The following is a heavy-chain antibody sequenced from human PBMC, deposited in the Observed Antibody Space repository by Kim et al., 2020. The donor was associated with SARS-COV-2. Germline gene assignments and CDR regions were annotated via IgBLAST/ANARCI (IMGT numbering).Heavy chain of an antibody. CDR3: ARFTFSAGNYYFDY. J-gene: IGHJ4*02. CDR2: ISSSSSYI. D-gene: IGHD6-13*01. V-gene: IGHV3-21*01. Sequence: GGSLRLSFAASGFTFSSYSMNWVRQAPGKGLEWVSSISSSSSYIYYADSVKGRFTISRDNAKNSLYLQMNSLRAEDTAVYYCARFTFSAGNYYFDYWGQGTLVTVSS. CDR1: GFTFSSYS.